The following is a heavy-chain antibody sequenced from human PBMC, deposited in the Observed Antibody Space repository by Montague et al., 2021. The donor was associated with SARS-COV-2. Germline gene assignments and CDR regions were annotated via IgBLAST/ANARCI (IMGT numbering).Heavy chain of an antibody. CDR1: GGSLSGYY. V-gene: IGHV4-34*01. CDR3: ASGIYPSGSYYNRYYYGLNI. Sequence: SETLSLTCAVYGGSLSGYYWSWIRQPPEKGLEWIGEINHSANTKXXPSVKSPVTISIDTSKNQFSLKMTSVTAADTATYYCASGIYPSGSYYNRYYYGLNIWGPGTTVIVSS. CDR2: INHSANT. D-gene: IGHD3-10*01. J-gene: IGHJ6*02.